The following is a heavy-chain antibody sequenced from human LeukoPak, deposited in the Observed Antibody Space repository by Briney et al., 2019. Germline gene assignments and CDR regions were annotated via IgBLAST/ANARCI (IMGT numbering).Heavy chain of an antibody. CDR3: ARDRLGYSSSWYLLLGY. V-gene: IGHV1-18*01. CDR2: ISAYNGNT. CDR1: GYTFTSYG. Sequence: ASVKVSCKASGYTFTSYGISWVRQAPGQGLEWMGWISAYNGNTNYAQKLQGRVTMTTDTSTSTAYMELRCLRSDDTAVYYCARDRLGYSSSWYLLLGYWGQGTLVTVSS. D-gene: IGHD6-13*01. J-gene: IGHJ4*02.